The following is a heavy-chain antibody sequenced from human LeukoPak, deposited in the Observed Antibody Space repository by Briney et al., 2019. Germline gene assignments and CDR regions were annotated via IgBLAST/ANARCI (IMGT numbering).Heavy chain of an antibody. CDR2: IKEDGSEK. V-gene: IGHV3-7*01. CDR3: ASGRQLGY. J-gene: IGHJ4*02. D-gene: IGHD6-13*01. CDR1: GFTFGNYW. Sequence: GGSLSLSCAASGFTFGNYWMSWVRQAPGKGLEWVANIKEDGSEKYYADSVKGRFTISRDNARNSLYLQMNSLRAEDTAAYYCASGRQLGYWGQGTLVTVSS.